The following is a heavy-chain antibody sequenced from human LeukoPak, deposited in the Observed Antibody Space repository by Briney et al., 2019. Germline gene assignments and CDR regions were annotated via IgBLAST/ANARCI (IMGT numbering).Heavy chain of an antibody. J-gene: IGHJ5*02. CDR2: ISAYNGNT. CDR3: ARDCGGDCSQPNWFDP. D-gene: IGHD2-21*02. Sequence: ASXXXXXXASXYXXTXYGISWVRQAPGQGLEWMGWISAYNGNTNYAQKLQGRVTMTTDTSTSTAYMELRSLRSDDTAVYYCARDCGGDCSQPNWFDPWGQGSLVTVSS. CDR1: XYXXTXYG. V-gene: IGHV1-18*01.